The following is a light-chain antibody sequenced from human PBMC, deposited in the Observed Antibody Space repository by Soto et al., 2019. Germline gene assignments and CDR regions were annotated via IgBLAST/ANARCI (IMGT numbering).Light chain of an antibody. Sequence: QSALTQPASVSGSPGQSITISCTGTSADVGAYDYVSWYQHHPGKGPKLMIFDVTIRPSGVSNRFSGSTSGNTASLTISGLQDEDEADYHCSSYTTSGTPVFGGGTQLTVL. CDR2: DVT. V-gene: IGLV2-14*03. J-gene: IGLJ7*01. CDR1: SADVGAYDY. CDR3: SSYTTSGTPV.